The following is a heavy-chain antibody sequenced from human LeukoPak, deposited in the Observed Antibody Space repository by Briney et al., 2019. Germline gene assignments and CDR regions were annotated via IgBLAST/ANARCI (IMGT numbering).Heavy chain of an antibody. Sequence: GGSLRLSCAASGFTFSSYSMNWVRQAPGKGLEWVSYISSSSSTIYYADSVKGRFTISRDNAKNPLYLQMNSLRDEDTAVYYCARGGYYDSSGYLDYWGQGTLVTVSS. V-gene: IGHV3-48*02. CDR3: ARGGYYDSSGYLDY. CDR1: GFTFSSYS. D-gene: IGHD3-22*01. J-gene: IGHJ4*02. CDR2: ISSSSSTI.